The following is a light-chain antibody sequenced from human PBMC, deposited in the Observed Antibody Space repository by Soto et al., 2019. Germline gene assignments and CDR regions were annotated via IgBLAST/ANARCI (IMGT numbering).Light chain of an antibody. CDR2: KND. CDR3: ATWDGSLSGYWV. CDR1: TSDVGSNY. Sequence: QSVLTQPPSASGTPGQRVSISCSGGTSDVGSNYVYWYQQLPGTAPKLLIFKNDQRPSGVPDRFSGSKSGTPASLAISGLRSEDEADYYCATWDGSLSGYWVFGGGTKLTVL. V-gene: IGLV1-47*01. J-gene: IGLJ3*02.